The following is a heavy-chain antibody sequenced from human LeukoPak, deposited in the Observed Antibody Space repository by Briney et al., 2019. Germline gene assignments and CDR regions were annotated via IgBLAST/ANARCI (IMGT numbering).Heavy chain of an antibody. D-gene: IGHD2-15*01. V-gene: IGHV1-69*13. CDR1: GGTFSSYA. CDR2: IIPILGTA. J-gene: IGHJ3*02. CDR3: ARDVVVVAAPSGAFDI. Sequence: ASVEVSCKASGGTFSSYAISWVRQAPGQGLEWMGGIIPILGTANYAQKFQGRVTITADESTSTAYMELSSLISEDTAVYYCARDVVVVAAPSGAFDIWGQGTMVTVSS.